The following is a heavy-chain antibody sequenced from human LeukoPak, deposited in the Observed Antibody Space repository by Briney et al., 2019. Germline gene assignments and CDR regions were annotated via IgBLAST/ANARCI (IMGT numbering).Heavy chain of an antibody. CDR3: AREGDAFDI. CDR2: TGQTGIEN. Sequence: GGSLRLSCAASGFTFSSYWMSWVRQAPGEGLEWVANTGQTGIENYYVDSVKGRFTISRDNTKNSVFLQMNSLRAEDTAVYYCAREGDAFDIWGQGTMVTVSS. V-gene: IGHV3-7*01. CDR1: GFTFSSYW. J-gene: IGHJ3*02. D-gene: IGHD3-10*01.